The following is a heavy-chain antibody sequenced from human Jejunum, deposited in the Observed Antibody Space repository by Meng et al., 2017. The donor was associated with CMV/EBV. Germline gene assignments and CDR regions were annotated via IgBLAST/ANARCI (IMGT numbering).Heavy chain of an antibody. CDR1: GFTFSSYW. CDR2: IKQDGSEK. D-gene: IGHD3-3*01. J-gene: IGHJ4*02. V-gene: IGHV3-7*01. CDR3: ARDIIRPDY. Sequence: LSCAGSGFTFSSYWMTWVRQAPGKGLEWVANIKQDGSEKNYVDSVKGRFTISRDNAKNSLYLQMNSLRAEDTAVYYCARDIIRPDYWGQGTLVTVSS.